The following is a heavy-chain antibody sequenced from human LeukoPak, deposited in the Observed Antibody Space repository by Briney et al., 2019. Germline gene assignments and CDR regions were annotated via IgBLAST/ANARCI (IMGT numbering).Heavy chain of an antibody. J-gene: IGHJ4*02. Sequence: GSLRLSCAASGFTFSSYGMHWVRQAPGKGLEWVAVIWYDGNNKYYVDSVKGRFTISRDNSKNTLYLQMNSLRAGDTAVYYCAKDPIFSGSYGVFDYWGLGTLVTVSS. V-gene: IGHV3-33*06. D-gene: IGHD1-26*01. CDR2: IWYDGNNK. CDR3: AKDPIFSGSYGVFDY. CDR1: GFTFSSYG.